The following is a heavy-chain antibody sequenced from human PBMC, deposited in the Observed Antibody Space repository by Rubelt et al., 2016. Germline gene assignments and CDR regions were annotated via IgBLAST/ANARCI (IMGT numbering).Heavy chain of an antibody. D-gene: IGHD3-10*01. Sequence: QVQLQESGPGLVKPSGTLSLTCAVSGGAISSSSWWSWVRQPPGKGLEWIGEIYHSGSSIYNPSLKSRVTISVDQSKNQFSLELSSVSAEDTAVYYCAGREDGSGSYGFWGQGTLVTVSS. V-gene: IGHV4-4*02. CDR3: AGREDGSGSYGF. J-gene: IGHJ4*02. CDR1: GGAISSSSW. CDR2: IYHSGSS.